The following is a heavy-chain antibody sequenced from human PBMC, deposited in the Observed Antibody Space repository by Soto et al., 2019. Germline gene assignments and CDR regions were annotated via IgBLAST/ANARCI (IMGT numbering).Heavy chain of an antibody. Sequence: TLSLTYAVYGMSFSGYDWNLIRPPPGKGLEWIGEINHSGSTNYNPSLKSRVTISVDTSKNQFSLKLSSVTAADTAVYYCARGRTRIVVVSTPLEYWGQGTRVSVSA. D-gene: IGHD3-22*01. CDR3: ARGRTRIVVVSTPLEY. CDR1: GMSFSGYD. J-gene: IGHJ4*02. V-gene: IGHV4-34*01. CDR2: INHSGST.